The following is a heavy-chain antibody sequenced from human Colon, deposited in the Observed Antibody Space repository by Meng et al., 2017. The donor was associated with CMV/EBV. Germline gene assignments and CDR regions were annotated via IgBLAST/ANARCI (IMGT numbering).Heavy chain of an antibody. D-gene: IGHD6-13*01. CDR3: VRSAAAGTQYFAY. Sequence: GESLKISCAASGFSLAASNMHWVRQAPGKGLDWVAYDGNGNDYANSVRGRFTVSSDNFKNILYLQMNNLGAEDTAVYYCVRSAAAGTQYFAYWGQGTLVTVSS. V-gene: IGHV3-30*02. CDR2: DGNGN. CDR1: GFSLAASN. J-gene: IGHJ4*02.